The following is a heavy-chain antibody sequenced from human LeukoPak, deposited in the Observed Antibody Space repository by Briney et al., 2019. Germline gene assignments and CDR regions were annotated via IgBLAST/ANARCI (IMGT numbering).Heavy chain of an antibody. J-gene: IGHJ5*01. V-gene: IGHV1-3*01. Sequence: ASVKVSCKASGYTFTSYAMHWVRQAPGLRLEWMGWINAGNGNTKYSQKFQGRVTITRDTSASTAYMELSSLRSEDTAVYYCARDSGDSSSWFDYWGQGTLVTVSS. CDR2: INAGNGNT. CDR3: ARDSGDSSSWFDY. D-gene: IGHD6-13*01. CDR1: GYTFTSYA.